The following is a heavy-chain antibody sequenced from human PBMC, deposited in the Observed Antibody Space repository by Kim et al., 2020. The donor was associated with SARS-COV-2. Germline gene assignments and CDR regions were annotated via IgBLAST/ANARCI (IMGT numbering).Heavy chain of an antibody. Sequence: SETLSLTCTVSGGSISSYYWSWIRQPPGKGLEWIGYIYYSGSTNYNPPLKSRVTISVDTSKNQFSLKLSSVTAADTAVYYCARVVSDGRRNTMVRGVTTYYYYGMDVWGQGATVTVSS. CDR2: IYYSGST. J-gene: IGHJ6*02. CDR1: GGSISSYY. CDR3: ARVVSDGRRNTMVRGVTTYYYYGMDV. V-gene: IGHV4-59*01. D-gene: IGHD3-10*01.